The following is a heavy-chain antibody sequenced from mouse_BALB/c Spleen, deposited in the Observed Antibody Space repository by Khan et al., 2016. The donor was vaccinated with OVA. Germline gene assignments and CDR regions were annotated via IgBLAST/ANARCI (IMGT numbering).Heavy chain of an antibody. CDR1: GYTFTSYV. Sequence: EVQLQQSGPELVKPGASVKMSCKASGYTFTSYVMHWVKQKPGLGLEWIGYIYPFNDDTKYNEKFKGKATLTSDKSSSTAYMELSSLPSEDSAVYYGAAVGNYYVSFADWGQGTLVTVSA. V-gene: IGHV1S136*01. CDR3: AAVGNYYVSFAD. J-gene: IGHJ3*01. D-gene: IGHD1-1*01. CDR2: IYPFNDDT.